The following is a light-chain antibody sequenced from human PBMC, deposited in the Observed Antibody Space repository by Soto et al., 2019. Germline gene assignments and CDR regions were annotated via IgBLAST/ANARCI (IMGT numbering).Light chain of an antibody. CDR3: QQYGSSPPVT. V-gene: IGKV3-20*01. Sequence: EIVLTQSPGTLSLSPGERATLSCRASQSVSPYLAWYQHKPGQAPRLLIYGASSRATGIPDRFSGSGSGTDFTLTIIRLEPEDFAVYYCQQYGSSPPVTCGPGTKVDIK. CDR1: QSVSPY. J-gene: IGKJ3*01. CDR2: GAS.